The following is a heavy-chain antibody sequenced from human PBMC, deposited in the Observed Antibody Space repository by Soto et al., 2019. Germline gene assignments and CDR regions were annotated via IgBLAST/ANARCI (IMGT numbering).Heavy chain of an antibody. CDR3: ARLPLVVVVAATRGERGAFDI. V-gene: IGHV5-51*03. CDR2: IYPGDSDT. D-gene: IGHD2-15*01. Sequence: PGESLKISCKGSGYSFTGYWIGWVRQMPGKGLEWMGIIYPGDSDTRYSPSFQGQVTISADKSISTAYLQWSSLKASDTAIYYRARLPLVVVVAATRGERGAFDICDKETM. J-gene: IGHJ3*02. CDR1: GYSFTGYW.